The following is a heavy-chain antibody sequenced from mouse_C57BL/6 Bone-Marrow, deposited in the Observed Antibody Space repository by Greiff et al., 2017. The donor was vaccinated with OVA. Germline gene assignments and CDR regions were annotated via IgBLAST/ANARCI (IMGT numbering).Heavy chain of an antibody. CDR1: GFNIKDDY. D-gene: IGHD2-5*01. Sequence: EVKLMESGAELVRPGASVKLSCTASGFNIKDDYMHWVKQRPEQGLEWIGWIDPENGDTEYASKFQGKATITADTSSNTAYLQLSSLTSEDTAVYYCTTYYSNYESSWFAYWGQGTLVTVSA. J-gene: IGHJ3*01. CDR2: IDPENGDT. V-gene: IGHV14-4*01. CDR3: TTYYSNYESSWFAY.